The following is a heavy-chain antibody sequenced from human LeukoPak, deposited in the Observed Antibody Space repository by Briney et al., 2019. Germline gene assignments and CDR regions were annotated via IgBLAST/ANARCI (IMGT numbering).Heavy chain of an antibody. V-gene: IGHV3-23*01. CDR2: ISGSGGST. CDR3: ARDLDWKSYNYMDV. CDR1: GFTFSSYA. J-gene: IGHJ6*03. D-gene: IGHD3/OR15-3a*01. Sequence: GGSLRLSCAASGFTFSSYAMSWVRQAPGKGLEWVSAISGSGGSTYYADSVKGRFTISRDNSKNTLYLQMNSLRAEDTAVYYCARDLDWKSYNYMDVWGKGTTVTVSS.